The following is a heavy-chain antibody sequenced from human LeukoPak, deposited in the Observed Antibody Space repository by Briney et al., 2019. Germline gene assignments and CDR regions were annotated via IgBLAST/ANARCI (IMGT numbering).Heavy chain of an antibody. Sequence: GGSLRLSCAASGFTFDDYAMHWVRQAPGKGLEWVSGISWNSGSIGYADSVKGRFTISRDNAKNSLYLQMNSLRAEDMALYYCAKAAGRHYYYYMDVWGKGTTVTVSS. CDR3: AKAAGRHYYYYMDV. V-gene: IGHV3-9*03. D-gene: IGHD6-13*01. CDR2: ISWNSGSI. J-gene: IGHJ6*03. CDR1: GFTFDDYA.